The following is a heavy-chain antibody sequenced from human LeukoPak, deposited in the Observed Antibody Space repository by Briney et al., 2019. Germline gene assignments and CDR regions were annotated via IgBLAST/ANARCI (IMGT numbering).Heavy chain of an antibody. V-gene: IGHV4-61*01. CDR2: IYYSGST. D-gene: IGHD4-17*01. J-gene: IGHJ6*03. CDR1: GGSISSGSYY. Sequence: PSQTVSLTCTVSGGSISSGSYYWGWIRQPPGKGLGWIGYIYYSGSTNYNPSLKSRVTISVDTSKNQFSLKLSSVTAADTAVYYCARDAYGDYGRSYYYYMDVWGKGTTVTVSS. CDR3: ARDAYGDYGRSYYYYMDV.